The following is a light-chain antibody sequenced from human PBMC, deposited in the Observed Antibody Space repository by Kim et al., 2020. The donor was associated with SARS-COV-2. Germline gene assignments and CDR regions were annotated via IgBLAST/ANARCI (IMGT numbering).Light chain of an antibody. V-gene: IGLV6-57*03. Sequence: GQTVTISCPRSSGSIASNYVQWYQQRPGSAPTTVIYEDNQSPSGVPARFSGSIDSSSNSASLTISGLKTEDEADYYCQSYDSSNWVFGGGTQLTVL. CDR3: QSYDSSNWV. CDR2: EDN. J-gene: IGLJ3*02. CDR1: SGSIASNY.